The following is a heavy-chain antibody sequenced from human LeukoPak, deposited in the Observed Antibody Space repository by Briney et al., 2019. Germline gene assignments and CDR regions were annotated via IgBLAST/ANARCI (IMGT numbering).Heavy chain of an antibody. V-gene: IGHV3-23*01. Sequence: GGSLRLSCAASGFTFSNYAMNWVRQAPGKGLEWVSGISGSVVSTYYADFVEGRFTISRDNSKNTLYLQMNSLRAEDTALYYCAKDRIYYDTSGDAFDIWGQGTMVTVSS. D-gene: IGHD3-22*01. CDR3: AKDRIYYDTSGDAFDI. CDR1: GFTFSNYA. CDR2: ISGSVVST. J-gene: IGHJ3*02.